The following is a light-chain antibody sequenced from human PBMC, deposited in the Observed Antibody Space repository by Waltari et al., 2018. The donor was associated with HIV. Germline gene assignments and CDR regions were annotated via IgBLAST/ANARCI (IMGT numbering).Light chain of an antibody. V-gene: IGLV2-14*01. Sequence: QSALTQPPSASGSPGQSVTISCTGKASDVGAYNYVSWYQQHPGKPPKLMIYEVSNRPSGVSNRFSGSKSGNTASLTISGLQAEDEADYYCSSYTSSSTVVFGGGTKLTVL. CDR3: SSYTSSSTVV. J-gene: IGLJ2*01. CDR1: ASDVGAYNY. CDR2: EVS.